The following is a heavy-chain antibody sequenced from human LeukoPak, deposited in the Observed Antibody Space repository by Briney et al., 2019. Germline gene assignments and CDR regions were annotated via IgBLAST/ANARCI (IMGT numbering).Heavy chain of an antibody. CDR2: IIPILGMA. D-gene: IGHD4-17*01. CDR1: GGTLSSHV. V-gene: IGHV1-69*04. J-gene: IGHJ5*02. CDR3: VREVGYGDYVSTNNWFDP. Sequence: ASVKVSCKASGGTLSSHVISWVRQAPGQGLEWTGRIIPILGMAHYAQKFQGRVTITADKSTSTAYMELSSLRSEDTAVYYCVREVGYGDYVSTNNWFDPWGQGTLVIVSS.